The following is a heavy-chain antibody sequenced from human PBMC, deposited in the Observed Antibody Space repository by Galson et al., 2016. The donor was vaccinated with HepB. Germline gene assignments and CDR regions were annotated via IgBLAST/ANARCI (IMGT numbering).Heavy chain of an antibody. CDR1: GFTFSSYS. J-gene: IGHJ4*02. V-gene: IGHV3-48*01. CDR3: TTSGYSYGRFGY. CDR2: ITSSGSTT. Sequence: SLRLSCAASGFTFSSYSMNWVRQAPGKGLEWVSYITSSGSTTYYADYSAPVNGGFTISRDDSKNMLYLQLNSLKTEDTAVYYCTTSGYSYGRFGYWGQGALVTVSS. D-gene: IGHD5-12*01.